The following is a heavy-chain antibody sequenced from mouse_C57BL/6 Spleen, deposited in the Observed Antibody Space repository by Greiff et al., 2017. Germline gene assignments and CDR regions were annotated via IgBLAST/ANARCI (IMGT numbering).Heavy chain of an antibody. CDR1: GYTFTSYW. CDR2: IDPSDSYT. V-gene: IGHV1-50*01. D-gene: IGHD2-1*01. J-gene: IGHJ4*01. CDR3: APYGSYAMDY. Sequence: QVQLQQPGAELVKPGASVKLSCKASGYTFTSYWMQWVKQRPGQGLEWIGEIDPSDSYTNYNQKFKGKATLTVDTSSSTAYMQLSSLTSEDSAVYYCAPYGSYAMDYWGQGTSVTVSS.